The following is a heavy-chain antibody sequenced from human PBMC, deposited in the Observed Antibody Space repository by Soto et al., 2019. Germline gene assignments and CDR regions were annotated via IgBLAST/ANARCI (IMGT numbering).Heavy chain of an antibody. CDR3: AKGGEYCSGGSCSNYFDY. CDR2: ISYDGSNK. J-gene: IGHJ4*02. CDR1: GFTFSSYG. Sequence: QVQLVESGGGVVQPGRSLRLSCAASGFTFSSYGMHWVRQAPGKGLEWVAVISYDGSNKYYADSVKGRFTISRDNSKNPLYLRMNSLRAEDTAVYYCAKGGEYCSGGSCSNYFDYWGQGTLVTVSS. D-gene: IGHD2-15*01. V-gene: IGHV3-30*18.